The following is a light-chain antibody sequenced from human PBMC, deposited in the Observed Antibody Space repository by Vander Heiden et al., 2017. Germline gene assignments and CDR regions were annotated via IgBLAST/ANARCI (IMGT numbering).Light chain of an antibody. V-gene: IGLV2-11*01. Sequence: QSALTQPRPVSGSPGQSGTISCTGTSSDVRGYNYVSWYQQHPGKAPKLMIYDVSKRPSGVPDRFSGSKSGNTASLTISGLQAEDEADYYCCSYAGSYTYVFGTGTKVTVL. J-gene: IGLJ1*01. CDR1: SSDVRGYNY. CDR2: DVS. CDR3: CSYAGSYTYV.